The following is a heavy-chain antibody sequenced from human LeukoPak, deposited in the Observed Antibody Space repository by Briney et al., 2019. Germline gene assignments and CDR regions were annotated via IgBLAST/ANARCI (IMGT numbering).Heavy chain of an antibody. Sequence: SETLSLTCAVYGGSFSGYYRSWIRQPPGKGLEWIGEINHSGSTNYNPSLKSRVTISVDTSKNQFSLRLSSVTAADTAVYYCAGYCSSTSCYRPRFDYWGQGTLVTVSS. CDR2: INHSGST. CDR1: GGSFSGYY. D-gene: IGHD2-2*01. CDR3: AGYCSSTSCYRPRFDY. V-gene: IGHV4-34*01. J-gene: IGHJ4*02.